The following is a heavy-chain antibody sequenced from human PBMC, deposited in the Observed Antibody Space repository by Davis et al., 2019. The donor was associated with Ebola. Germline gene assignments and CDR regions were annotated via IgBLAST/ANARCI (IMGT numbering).Heavy chain of an antibody. V-gene: IGHV3-9*01. CDR2: LTWNSGSI. J-gene: IGHJ6*02. CDR1: GFTFDDYA. CDR3: AKDLVTTVTTVGGMDV. Sequence: SLKISCAASGFTFDDYAMHWVRQAPGKGLEWVSGLTWNSGSIGYADSVKGRFTISRDNAKNSLYLQMNSLRAEDTAVYYCAKDLVTTVTTVGGMDVWGQGTTVTVSS. D-gene: IGHD4-17*01.